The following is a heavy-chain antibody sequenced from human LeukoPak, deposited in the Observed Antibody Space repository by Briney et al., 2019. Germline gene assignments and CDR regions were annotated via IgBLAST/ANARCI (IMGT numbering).Heavy chain of an antibody. CDR1: GFSVRNYW. V-gene: IGHV3-7*01. CDR2: IKEDGDER. J-gene: IGHJ4*02. Sequence: GGSLRLSCAASGFSVRNYWMTWVRQAPGKGLEWVANIKEDGDERNYLDSVKGRFTISRDNAKNSLYLQMNSLRADDTALYYCARSRGDFWGQGTLVTVSS. CDR3: ARSRGDF.